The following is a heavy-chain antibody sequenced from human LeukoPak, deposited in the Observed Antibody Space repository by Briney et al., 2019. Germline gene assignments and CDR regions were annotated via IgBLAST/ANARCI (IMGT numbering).Heavy chain of an antibody. D-gene: IGHD3-16*02. J-gene: IGHJ4*02. V-gene: IGHV4-34*01. Sequence: SETLSLTCAGYGGSFSGYYWSWIRQPPGKGLEWIGEINHSGSTNYNPSLKSRVTISVDTSKNQFSLKLSSVTAADTAVYYCARGHHDYVWGSYRHIDYFDYWGQGTLVTVPS. CDR1: GGSFSGYY. CDR3: ARGHHDYVWGSYRHIDYFDY. CDR2: INHSGST.